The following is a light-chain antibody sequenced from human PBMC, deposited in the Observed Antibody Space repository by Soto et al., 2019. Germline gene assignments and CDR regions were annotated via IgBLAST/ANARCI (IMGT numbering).Light chain of an antibody. CDR2: DVS. CDR1: SSDVGGYNY. Sequence: QSVLTQPASVSGSPGQSITISCTGTSSDVGGYNYVSWYQQHPGKAPKLMIYDVSNRPSGVSNRFSGSKSGNTASLTISGLQAEDEADYYCISYTTSNTRQIVFGTGTKVTVL. V-gene: IGLV2-14*01. CDR3: ISYTTSNTRQIV. J-gene: IGLJ1*01.